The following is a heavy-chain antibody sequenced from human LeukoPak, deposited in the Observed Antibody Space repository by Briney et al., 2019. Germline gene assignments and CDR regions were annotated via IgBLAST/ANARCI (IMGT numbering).Heavy chain of an antibody. J-gene: IGHJ4*02. CDR1: GGSISSYY. V-gene: IGHV4-59*12. CDR2: IYYSGST. Sequence: SETLSLTCTVSGGSISSYYWSWIRQPPGKGLEWIGYIYYSGSTYYNPSLKSRVTISVDTSKNQFSLKLSSVTAADTAVYYCARGTIVLGPVDYWGQGTLVTVSS. D-gene: IGHD2-2*01. CDR3: ARGTIVLGPVDY.